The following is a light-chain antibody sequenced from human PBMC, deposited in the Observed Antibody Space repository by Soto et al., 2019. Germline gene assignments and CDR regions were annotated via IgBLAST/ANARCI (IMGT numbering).Light chain of an antibody. Sequence: DIQMTQPPSSLSTSVGDRVTISCRASQSISSFLNWFQQKPGKAPKLLIYAASSLQSGVPSRFSGSGSGTNFTLTIDSLQPEDFATYYCQQSYSIWWTFGQGTKLDIK. CDR1: QSISSF. CDR3: QQSYSIWWT. CDR2: AAS. V-gene: IGKV1-39*01. J-gene: IGKJ1*01.